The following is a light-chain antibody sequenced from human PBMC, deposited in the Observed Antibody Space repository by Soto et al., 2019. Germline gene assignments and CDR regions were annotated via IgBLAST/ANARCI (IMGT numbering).Light chain of an antibody. CDR1: SSDVGGYNY. Sequence: QSALTQPRSVSGSPGQSVTISCTGTSSDVGGYNYVSWYQQYSGKAPKVMIYDVSKRPSGVPDRFSGSKSGNTASLTISGLQAEDEADYHCCSYAASNTFVFGTGTKSPS. J-gene: IGLJ1*01. CDR3: CSYAASNTFV. V-gene: IGLV2-11*01. CDR2: DVS.